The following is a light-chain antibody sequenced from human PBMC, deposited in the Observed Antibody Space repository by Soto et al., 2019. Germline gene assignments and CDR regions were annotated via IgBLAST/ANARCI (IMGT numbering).Light chain of an antibody. V-gene: IGKV1-39*01. CDR3: QQTYSTLNS. Sequence: DIQVTQSPSSLSASVGDRVTITCRASQSIRTYLHWYQQRPGKPPKLLIHTASTLQSGVPSRFSGSGSGTDFTLTISSLQPEDFATYYCQQTYSTLNSFGQGTKLEIK. CDR1: QSIRTY. J-gene: IGKJ2*03. CDR2: TAS.